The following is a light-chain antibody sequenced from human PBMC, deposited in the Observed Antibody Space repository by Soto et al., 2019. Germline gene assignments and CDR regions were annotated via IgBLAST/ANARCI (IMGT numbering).Light chain of an antibody. J-gene: IGKJ3*01. Sequence: EIVLTQSPGTLSLSPGERATLSCRASESVNSNFLAWYQQKPGQGPRLLIYATSGRATGIPDRFSGGGSGTDFTLTISRLEPEDFAVYYCQHYGSSLFFTFGPGTKVEIK. CDR2: ATS. CDR3: QHYGSSLFFT. CDR1: ESVNSNF. V-gene: IGKV3-20*01.